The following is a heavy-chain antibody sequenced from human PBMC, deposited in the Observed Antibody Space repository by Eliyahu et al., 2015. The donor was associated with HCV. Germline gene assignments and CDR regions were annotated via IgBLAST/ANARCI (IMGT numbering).Heavy chain of an antibody. D-gene: IGHD1-26*01. CDR2: INPSGGST. Sequence: QVQLVQSGAEVKKPGASVKVSCKASGYTFTSYYMHWVRQAPGQGLEWMGIINPSGGSTSYAQKFQGRVTMTRDTSTSTVYMELSSLRSEDTAVYYCAREVGATDALNHAFDIWGQGTMVTVSS. CDR1: GYTFTSYY. V-gene: IGHV1-46*01. J-gene: IGHJ3*02. CDR3: AREVGATDALNHAFDI.